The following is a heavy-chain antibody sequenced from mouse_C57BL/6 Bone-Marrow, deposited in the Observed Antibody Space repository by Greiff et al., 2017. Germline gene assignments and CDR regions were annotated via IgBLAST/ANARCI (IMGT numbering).Heavy chain of an antibody. Sequence: EVMLVESGGGLVKPGGSLKLSCAASGFTFSSYTMSWVRQTPEKRLQWVAAISGGGGNTYYPDSVKGRFTISRDNDKNILYLQMSSLRSEDTALYYCSRQVTTVLATNYFDVGGTGTTVTVSS. J-gene: IGHJ1*03. V-gene: IGHV5-9*01. CDR1: GFTFSSYT. CDR3: SRQVTTVLATNYFDV. D-gene: IGHD1-1*01. CDR2: ISGGGGNT.